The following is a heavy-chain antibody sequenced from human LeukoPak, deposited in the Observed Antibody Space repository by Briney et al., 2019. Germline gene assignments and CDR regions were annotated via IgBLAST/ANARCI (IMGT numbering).Heavy chain of an antibody. V-gene: IGHV4-34*01. J-gene: IGHJ4*02. CDR2: VYYSGST. D-gene: IGHD3-10*01. CDR1: GGSFSGYY. Sequence: PSETLSLTCAVYGGSFSGYYGSWIRQSPGKGLEWIGEVYYSGSTNYSPSLKSRVTISIDMSKNQFSLKLNSVTAADTAVYYCARAHDSEIDWGQGTLVTVSS. CDR3: ARAHDSEID.